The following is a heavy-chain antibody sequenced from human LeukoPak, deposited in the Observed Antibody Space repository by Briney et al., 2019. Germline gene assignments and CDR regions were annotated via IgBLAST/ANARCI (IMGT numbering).Heavy chain of an antibody. CDR3: AREGGDYYDSSGLFGY. CDR1: GGSISSYY. J-gene: IGHJ4*02. V-gene: IGHV4-59*01. Sequence: SETLSLTCTVSGGSISSYYWSWIRQPPGKGLEWIGYIYYSGSTNYNPSLKSRATISVDTSKNQFSLKLSSVAAADTAVYYCAREGGDYYDSSGLFGYWGQGTLVTVSS. D-gene: IGHD3-22*01. CDR2: IYYSGST.